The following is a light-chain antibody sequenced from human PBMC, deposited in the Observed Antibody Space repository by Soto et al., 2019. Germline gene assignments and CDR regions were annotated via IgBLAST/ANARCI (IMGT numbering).Light chain of an antibody. CDR3: SSYTASSTLV. CDR1: SSDVGGYNY. Sequence: QSVLTQPASVSGSPGQSITISCTGTSSDVGGYNYVSWYQQHPGKAPKLMIFDVSNRPSGVSNRFSGSKSGNTASLTISGLLAEDEADYYCSSYTASSTLVFGGGTKVTVL. J-gene: IGLJ3*02. V-gene: IGLV2-14*01. CDR2: DVS.